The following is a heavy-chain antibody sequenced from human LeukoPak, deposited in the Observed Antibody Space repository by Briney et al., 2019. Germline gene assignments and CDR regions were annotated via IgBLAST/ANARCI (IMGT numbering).Heavy chain of an antibody. V-gene: IGHV3-72*01. CDR2: ARDKAQGCTT. D-gene: IGHD1-26*01. CDR1: GFSFSDHY. J-gene: IGHJ5*02. Sequence: GGSLRLSCAASGFSFSDHYLDWVRQASGKGLESVGRARDKAQGCTTEYAASVKGRFTVSRYESKNSLYLQMNNLKTEDTAVYYCVGYVGSHRHHWGKGTLVIVS. CDR3: VGYVGSHRHH.